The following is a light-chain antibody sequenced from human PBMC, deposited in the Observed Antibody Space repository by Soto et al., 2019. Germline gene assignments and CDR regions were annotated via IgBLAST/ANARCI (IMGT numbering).Light chain of an antibody. Sequence: DIQMPQSPSSLSASVGDRVTITCRASQSISSYLNWYQQKPGKAPKLLIYAASSLQSGVPSRFSGSRSGTDFTLTISSLQPEDFATYYCQQSYSTPFTFGPGTKVDIK. CDR3: QQSYSTPFT. V-gene: IGKV1-39*01. J-gene: IGKJ3*01. CDR1: QSISSY. CDR2: AAS.